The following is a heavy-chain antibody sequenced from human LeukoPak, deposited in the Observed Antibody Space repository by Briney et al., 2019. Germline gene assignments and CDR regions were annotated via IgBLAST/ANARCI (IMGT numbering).Heavy chain of an antibody. CDR2: IDWDDDK. D-gene: IGHD3-22*01. V-gene: IGHV2-70*01. J-gene: IGHJ4*02. Sequence: SGPTLVNPTQTLTLTCTFSGFSLSTSGMCVSWIRQPPGKALEWLALIDWDDDKYYITSLKTRLTISKDTSKNQVVLTMTNMDPVDTATYYCARITRAYYYDSSGYYIDYWGQGTLVTVSS. CDR1: GFSLSTSGMC. CDR3: ARITRAYYYDSSGYYIDY.